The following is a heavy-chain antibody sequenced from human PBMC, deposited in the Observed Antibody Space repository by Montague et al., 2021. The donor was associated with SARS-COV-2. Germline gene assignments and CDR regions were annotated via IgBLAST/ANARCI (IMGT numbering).Heavy chain of an antibody. D-gene: IGHD3-22*01. CDR2: IYYSGST. Sequence: SETLSLTCTVSGGSISSSSYYWGWIRQPPGKGLEWIGSIYYSGSTYYNPSLKSRVTISVDTSKNRFSLKLSSVTAADTAVYYCASFPTSYYYDSKAAPATHDDFDIWGQGTMVTVSS. CDR3: ASFPTSYYYDSKAAPATHDDFDI. CDR1: GGSISSSSYY. J-gene: IGHJ3*02. V-gene: IGHV4-39*01.